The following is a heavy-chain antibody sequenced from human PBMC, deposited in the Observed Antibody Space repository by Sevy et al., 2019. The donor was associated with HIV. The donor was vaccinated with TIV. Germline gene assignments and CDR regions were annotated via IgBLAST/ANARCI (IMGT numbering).Heavy chain of an antibody. CDR3: ARGRAPGSRTAFDY. J-gene: IGHJ4*02. CDR1: GGSISSGGYY. Sequence: SETLSLTCTVSGGSISSGGYYWSWIRQHPGKGLEWIGYIYYSGSTYYNPSLKSRVTISVDTSKNQFSLKLSSVTAADTAVYYCARGRAPGSRTAFDYWGQGTLVTVSS. CDR2: IYYSGST. D-gene: IGHD2-15*01. V-gene: IGHV4-31*03.